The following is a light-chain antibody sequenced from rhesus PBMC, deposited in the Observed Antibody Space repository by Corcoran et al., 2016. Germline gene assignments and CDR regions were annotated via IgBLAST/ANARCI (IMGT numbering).Light chain of an antibody. Sequence: DIVMTQTPLSLPVTPGEPASISCRASQSLLDSDGYTHLHWYLQKPGQSAQLLVFLVSTRASGVPDRFSGSGSGTDFTLKISRVEAEDFGVYYCMQALQTPWTFGQGTKVEIK. J-gene: IGKJ1*01. V-gene: IGKV2-78*01. CDR3: MQALQTPWT. CDR2: LVS. CDR1: QSLLDSDGYTH.